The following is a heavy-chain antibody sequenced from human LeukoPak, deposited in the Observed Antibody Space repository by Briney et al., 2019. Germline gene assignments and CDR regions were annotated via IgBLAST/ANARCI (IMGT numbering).Heavy chain of an antibody. V-gene: IGHV3-48*03. CDR1: GFTFSSYE. CDR3: ARDGGDYFDY. CDR2: ISSSDSTI. J-gene: IGHJ4*02. D-gene: IGHD2-21*01. Sequence: GGSLRLSCAASGFTFSSYEMNWVRQAPGKGLEWVSYISSSDSTIYYADSVKGRFTISRDNAKNSLYLQMNSLRAEDTAVYYCARDGGDYFDYWGQGTLVTVSS.